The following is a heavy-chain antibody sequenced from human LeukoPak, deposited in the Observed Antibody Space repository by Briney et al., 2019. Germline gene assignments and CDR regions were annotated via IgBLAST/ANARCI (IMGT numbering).Heavy chain of an antibody. CDR2: IYPGDSES. D-gene: IGHD5-12*01. CDR1: GYSFTSYW. Sequence: GESLKISCKGSGYSFTSYWIGWVRQMPGKGLEWMGIIYPGDSESRYSPSFQGQVTISADKSISTAYLQWSSLKASDTAMYHCATGNDYDRFDYWGQGTLVSVSS. V-gene: IGHV5-51*01. CDR3: ATGNDYDRFDY. J-gene: IGHJ4*02.